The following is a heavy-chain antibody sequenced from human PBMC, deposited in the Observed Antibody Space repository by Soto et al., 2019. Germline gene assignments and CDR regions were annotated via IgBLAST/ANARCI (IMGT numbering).Heavy chain of an antibody. J-gene: IGHJ6*02. CDR3: ARQAFRRGGYFYYPMDV. Sequence: SETLCLTCTVSGGSFSSSTYYWGWVRQPPGKGLEWIGSFYYSASSYYNPSLKSRVTISVDTSKNHFSLNLSSVTAADSAVYYCARQAFRRGGYFYYPMDVWGQGTTFT. D-gene: IGHD3-3*02. V-gene: IGHV4-39*01. CDR2: FYYSASS. CDR1: GGSFSSSTYY.